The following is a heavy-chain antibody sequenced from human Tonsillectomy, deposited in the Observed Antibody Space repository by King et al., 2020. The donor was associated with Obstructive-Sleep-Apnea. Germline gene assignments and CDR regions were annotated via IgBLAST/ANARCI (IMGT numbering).Heavy chain of an antibody. D-gene: IGHD3-9*01. CDR2: INPNSGGT. CDR3: ARDFNAYYDILTGYYFSYYGMDV. CDR1: GYTFTGYY. Sequence: VQLVESGAEVKKPGASVKVSCKASGYTFTGYYMHWVRQAPGQGLEWMGWINPNSGGTNYAQKFQGWVTMTRVTSISTAYMELSRLRSDDTAVYYGARDFNAYYDILTGYYFSYYGMDVWGQGTTVTVSS. V-gene: IGHV1-2*04. J-gene: IGHJ6*02.